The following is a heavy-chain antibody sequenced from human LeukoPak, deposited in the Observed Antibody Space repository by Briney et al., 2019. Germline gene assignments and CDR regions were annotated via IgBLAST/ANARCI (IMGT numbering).Heavy chain of an antibody. CDR2: ISSTSSYI. CDR3: ARVDCSSTSCYSDYYYYMDV. V-gene: IGHV3-21*01. Sequence: PGGSLRLSCAASGFTVSSNYMSWVRQAPGKGLEWVSSISSTSSYIYYADSVKGRLTISRDNAKNSLYLQMNSLRAEDTAVYYCARVDCSSTSCYSDYYYYMDVWGKGTTVTVSS. J-gene: IGHJ6*03. CDR1: GFTVSSNY. D-gene: IGHD2-2*01.